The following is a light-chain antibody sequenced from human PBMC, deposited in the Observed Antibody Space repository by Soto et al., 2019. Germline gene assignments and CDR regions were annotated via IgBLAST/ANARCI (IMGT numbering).Light chain of an antibody. V-gene: IGLV2-8*01. Sequence: QSALPQPPSASGSPGQSGTISCTGTRSDVGGYNYVSWYQQHPGKAPKLMIYEVSKRPSGVPDRFSGSKSGNTASLTVSGLQAEDEADYYCSSYAGSNNWNFGTGTKLTVL. CDR3: SSYAGSNNWN. J-gene: IGLJ1*01. CDR2: EVS. CDR1: RSDVGGYNY.